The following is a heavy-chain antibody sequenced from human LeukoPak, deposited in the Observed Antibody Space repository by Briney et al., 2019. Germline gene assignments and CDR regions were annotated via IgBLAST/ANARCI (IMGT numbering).Heavy chain of an antibody. CDR1: GFTFSSHW. Sequence: GGSLRLSCAASGFTFSSHWMSWVRQAPGKGPEWVANIKQDGSEKNYVDSVKGRYTISRDNAKNLVHLQMNSLRAEDTAVYYCARDKIVGATNFDYWGQGTLVTVSS. CDR3: ARDKIVGATNFDY. J-gene: IGHJ4*02. D-gene: IGHD1-26*01. CDR2: IKQDGSEK. V-gene: IGHV3-7*03.